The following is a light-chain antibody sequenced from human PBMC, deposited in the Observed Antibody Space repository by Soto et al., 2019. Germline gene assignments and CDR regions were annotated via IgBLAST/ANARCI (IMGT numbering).Light chain of an antibody. Sequence: QSVLTQPPSASGTPGQRVTLSCSGSSSNIESNYVYWYQQLPGSAPTLLIYRNDQRPSGVPDRFSGSKSGTSASLAISGLRSEDEADYYCAAWDDSLSALVFGGGTKVTVL. CDR3: AAWDDSLSALV. CDR1: SSNIESNY. V-gene: IGLV1-47*01. CDR2: RND. J-gene: IGLJ3*02.